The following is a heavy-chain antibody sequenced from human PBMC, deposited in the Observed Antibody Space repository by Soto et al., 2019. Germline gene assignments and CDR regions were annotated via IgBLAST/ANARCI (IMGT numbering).Heavy chain of an antibody. D-gene: IGHD6-25*01. CDR1: GYSISSGYY. CDR3: ARAPSKIAADYYYYGMDV. J-gene: IGHJ6*02. V-gene: IGHV4-38-2*02. Sequence: SETLSLTCSVSGYSISSGYYWGWIRQAPGKGLEWIGNIHHSGSTNYNPSLKSRVTISVDTSKNQFSLKLSSVTAADTAVYYCARAPSKIAADYYYYGMDVWGQGTTVTVSS. CDR2: IHHSGST.